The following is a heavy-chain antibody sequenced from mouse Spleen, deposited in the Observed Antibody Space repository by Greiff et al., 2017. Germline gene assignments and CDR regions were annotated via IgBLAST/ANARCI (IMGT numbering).Heavy chain of an antibody. J-gene: IGHJ2*01. CDR2: ISSGGSYT. CDR3: ARLGYGSDY. D-gene: IGHD1-2*01. V-gene: IGHV5-9-1*01. CDR1: GFTFSSYA. Sequence: EVKLVESGGGLVKPGGSLKLSCAASGFTFSSYAMSWVRQTPEKRLEWVATISSGGSYTYYPDSVKGRFTISRDNAKNTLYLQMSSLRSEDTAMYYCARLGYGSDYWGQGTTLTVSS.